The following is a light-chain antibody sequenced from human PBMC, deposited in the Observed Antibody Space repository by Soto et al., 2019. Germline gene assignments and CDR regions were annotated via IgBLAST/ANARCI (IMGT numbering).Light chain of an antibody. CDR3: SSYTSSTTYV. V-gene: IGLV2-14*01. Sequence: QSVLTQPASVSASPGQSIAISCTGTSSDVGGYNYVSWYQQHPGKAPKLMIYDVSNRPSGVSNRFSGSKSDNTASLTIYGLQAEDEADYYCSSYTSSTTYVFGTGTKLTVL. J-gene: IGLJ1*01. CDR2: DVS. CDR1: SSDVGGYNY.